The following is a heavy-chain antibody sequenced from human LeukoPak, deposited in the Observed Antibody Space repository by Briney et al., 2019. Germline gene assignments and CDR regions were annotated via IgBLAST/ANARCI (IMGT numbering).Heavy chain of an antibody. CDR1: GSSIGTYS. Sequence: SETLSLTCTVSGSSIGTYSWSWIRQPPGKGLEWIGSIYYSGSTYYNPSLKSRVTISVDTSKNQFSLKLSSVTAADTAVYYCASGLLWFGELFGWYNWFDPWGQGTLVTVSS. CDR3: ASGLLWFGELFGWYNWFDP. J-gene: IGHJ5*02. CDR2: IYYSGST. V-gene: IGHV4-59*05. D-gene: IGHD3-10*01.